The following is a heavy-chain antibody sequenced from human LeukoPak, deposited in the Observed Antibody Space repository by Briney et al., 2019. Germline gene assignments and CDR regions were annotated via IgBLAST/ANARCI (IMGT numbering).Heavy chain of an antibody. CDR2: IYYSGST. V-gene: IGHV4-61*01. D-gene: IGHD3-22*01. CDR3: AREDSSGYHDY. Sequence: NPSETLSLTCTVSGGSISTSNYYWSWIRQPPGKGLEWIGYIYYSGSTNYNPSLKSRVTISVDTSKNQFSLKLSSVTAADTAVYYCAREDSSGYHDYWGQGTLVTVSS. J-gene: IGHJ4*02. CDR1: GGSISTSNYY.